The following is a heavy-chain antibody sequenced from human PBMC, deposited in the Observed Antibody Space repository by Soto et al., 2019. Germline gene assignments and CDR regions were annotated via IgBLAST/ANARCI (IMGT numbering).Heavy chain of an antibody. Sequence: GASVKVSCKASGYTFTGYYMHWVRQAPGQGLEWMGWINPNSGGTNYAQKFQGRVTMTRDTSISTAYMELSRLRSDDTAVYYCARDRRIAVAGTKWFDPWGQGTLVTVS. CDR1: GYTFTGYY. J-gene: IGHJ5*02. V-gene: IGHV1-2*02. CDR2: INPNSGGT. CDR3: ARDRRIAVAGTKWFDP. D-gene: IGHD6-19*01.